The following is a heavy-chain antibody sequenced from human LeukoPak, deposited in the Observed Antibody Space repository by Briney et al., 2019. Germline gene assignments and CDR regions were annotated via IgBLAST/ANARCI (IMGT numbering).Heavy chain of an antibody. J-gene: IGHJ4*02. V-gene: IGHV3-48*02. Sequence: GGSLRLSCAASEFTFSSYSMNWARQAPGKGREWISYISSSSSIIYYADSVKGRFTISRDNAKNSLYLQMNSLRDEDTAVYYCARRASTLSGFDYWGQGTLVTVSS. CDR1: EFTFSSYS. CDR2: ISSSSSII. CDR3: ARRASTLSGFDY. D-gene: IGHD2-2*01.